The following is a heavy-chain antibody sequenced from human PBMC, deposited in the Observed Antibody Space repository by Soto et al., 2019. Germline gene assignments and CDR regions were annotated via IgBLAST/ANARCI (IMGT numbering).Heavy chain of an antibody. V-gene: IGHV3-30*03. J-gene: IGHJ4*02. CDR1: GFTFSSYG. CDR3: GGGDYFDY. CDR2: ISYDGSNK. Sequence: QVQLVESGGGVVQPGRSLRLSCAASGFTFSSYGMHWVRQAPGKGLEWVAVISYDGSNKYYADPVKGRFTISRDNSKNTLYMQMNSLRAEDTAVYYCGGGDYFDYWGQGTLVTVSS.